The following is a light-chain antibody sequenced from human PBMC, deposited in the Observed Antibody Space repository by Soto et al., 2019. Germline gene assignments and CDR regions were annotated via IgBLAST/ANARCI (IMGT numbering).Light chain of an antibody. J-gene: IGKJ5*01. CDR3: QQYNNWPPIT. CDR1: QSVTTN. Sequence: EIVLTQSPATLSASPGERVTLSCRASQSVTTNLAWYQQKPCQAPRLLIYGASTRASVIPARFSGSGSGTEFTLTISSLQSEDFAVYYCQQYNNWPPITFGQGTRLEIK. V-gene: IGKV3-15*01. CDR2: GAS.